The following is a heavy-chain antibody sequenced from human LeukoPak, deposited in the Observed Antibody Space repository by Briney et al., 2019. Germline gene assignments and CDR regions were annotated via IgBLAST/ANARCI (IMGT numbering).Heavy chain of an antibody. J-gene: IGHJ2*01. Sequence: SVKVSCKASGGTFSSYAISWVRQAPGQGLEWMGGIIPIFGTANYAQKFQGRVTITADKSTSTAYMELSSLRSEDTAVYYCARRWGDGYNSERYFDLWGRGTLVTVSS. CDR1: GGTFSSYA. CDR2: IIPIFGTA. CDR3: ARRWGDGYNSERYFDL. V-gene: IGHV1-69*06. D-gene: IGHD5-24*01.